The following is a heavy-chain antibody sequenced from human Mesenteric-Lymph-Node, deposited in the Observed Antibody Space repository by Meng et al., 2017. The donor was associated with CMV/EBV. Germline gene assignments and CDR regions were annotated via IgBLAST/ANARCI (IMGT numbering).Heavy chain of an antibody. CDR2: INHSGST. D-gene: IGHD2-2*01. CDR1: GGSFSSFY. J-gene: IGHJ6*02. Sequence: SETLSLTCAVYGGSFSSFYYSWIRQPPGKGLEWIGEINHSGSTNYNPSLKSRVTISVDTSKNQFSLKLNSLTAADTAVYYCARGRCLGYCSNPGSYYYGLDVWGQGTTVTVSS. V-gene: IGHV4-34*01. CDR3: ARGRCLGYCSNPGSYYYGLDV.